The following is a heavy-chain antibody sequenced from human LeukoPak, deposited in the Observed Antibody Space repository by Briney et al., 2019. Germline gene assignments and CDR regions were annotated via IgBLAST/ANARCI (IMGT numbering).Heavy chain of an antibody. CDR2: INPNSGGT. CDR1: GYTFTGYY. D-gene: IGHD1-26*01. CDR3: ARDTGGSYSHYYYYMDV. V-gene: IGHV1-2*02. Sequence: AASVKVSCKASGYTFTGYYMHWVRQAPGQGLEWMGWINPNSGGTNYAQKFQGRVTMTRDTSISTAYMELSSLRSEDTAVYYCARDTGGSYSHYYYYMDVWGKGTTVTVSS. J-gene: IGHJ6*03.